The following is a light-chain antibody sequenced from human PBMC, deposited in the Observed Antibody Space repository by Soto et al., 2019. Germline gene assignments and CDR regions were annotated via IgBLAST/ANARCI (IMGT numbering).Light chain of an antibody. V-gene: IGLV2-23*02. Sequence: QSALTQPASVSGSPGQSITISCTGTSGDVGTYNLASWYQQHPGRAPKLIIFEVNKRPSGVSNRLSGSKSGNTASLAISGLQADDEADYHCCSYAGRSNVVCGGGTKVTVL. CDR3: CSYAGRSNVV. CDR2: EVN. J-gene: IGLJ2*01. CDR1: SGDVGTYNL.